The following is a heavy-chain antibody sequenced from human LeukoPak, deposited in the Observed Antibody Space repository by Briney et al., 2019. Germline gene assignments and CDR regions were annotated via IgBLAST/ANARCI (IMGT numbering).Heavy chain of an antibody. CDR1: GYTFTSYG. Sequence: ASVKVSCKASGYTFTSYGISWVRQAPGQGLEWMGWISAYNGNTNYAQKLQGRVTMTTDTSTSTAYMELRSLRSDDTAVYYCARDLRLRGSGSYPYYYYYMDVWGKGTTVTISS. CDR2: ISAYNGNT. V-gene: IGHV1-18*01. J-gene: IGHJ6*03. CDR3: ARDLRLRGSGSYPYYYYYMDV. D-gene: IGHD3-10*01.